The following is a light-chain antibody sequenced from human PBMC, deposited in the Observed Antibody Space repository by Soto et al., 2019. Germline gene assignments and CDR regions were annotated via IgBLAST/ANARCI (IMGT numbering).Light chain of an antibody. J-gene: IGKJ2*01. Sequence: AIQLTQSPSSLSASVGDRVTITCRASQGISSALAWYQQKQGKAPKLLIYDASSLESGVPSRFSGSGSGTDFTLTISSLQAEDFATYYCQQFNSYPYTFGQGTKLEIK. CDR3: QQFNSYPYT. CDR2: DAS. CDR1: QGISSA. V-gene: IGKV1-13*02.